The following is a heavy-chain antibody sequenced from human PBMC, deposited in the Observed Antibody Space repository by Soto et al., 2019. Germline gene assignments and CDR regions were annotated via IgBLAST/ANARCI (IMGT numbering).Heavy chain of an antibody. CDR2: MNPNNGNT. CDR1: GYTFTSYD. D-gene: IGHD4-4*01. J-gene: IGHJ6*03. V-gene: IGHV1-8*01. CDR3: ARGLKMTTVTHYYYYYMDL. Sequence: QVQLVQSGAEVKKPGASVKVSCKTSGYTFTSYDINWVRQAAGQGLEWMGWMNPNNGNTGYAQKFQGRVTMTRNTSENTAYMELNSLRSEDTAVYYCARGLKMTTVTHYYYYYMDLWGKGTTVTVSS.